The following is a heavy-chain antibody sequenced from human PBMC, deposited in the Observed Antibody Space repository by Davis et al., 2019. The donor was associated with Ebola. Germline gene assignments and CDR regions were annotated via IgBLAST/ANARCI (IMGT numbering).Heavy chain of an antibody. D-gene: IGHD2-15*01. Sequence: GSLRLSCTVSGGSISSSSYYWGWIRQPPGKGLEWIGSIYYSGSTYYNPSLKSRVTISVDTSKNQFSLKLSSVTAADTAVYYCARVLIVVGAPDYWGQGTLVTVSS. CDR2: IYYSGST. J-gene: IGHJ4*02. CDR3: ARVLIVVGAPDY. CDR1: GGSISSSSYY. V-gene: IGHV4-39*01.